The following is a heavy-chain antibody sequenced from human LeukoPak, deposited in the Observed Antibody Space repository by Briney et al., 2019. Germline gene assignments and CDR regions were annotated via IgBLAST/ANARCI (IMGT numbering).Heavy chain of an antibody. CDR3: ARDRSSGWADY. CDR2: INPSGGST. CDR1: GYTFTSYY. J-gene: IGHJ4*02. D-gene: IGHD6-19*01. V-gene: IGHV1-46*01. Sequence: ASVKVSCKASGYTFTSYYMHWVRQAPGQGLEWMGIINPSGGSTSYAQKFQGRVTMTRDMSTSTVYMELSSLRSEDTAVYYCARDRSSGWADYWGQGTLVTVSS.